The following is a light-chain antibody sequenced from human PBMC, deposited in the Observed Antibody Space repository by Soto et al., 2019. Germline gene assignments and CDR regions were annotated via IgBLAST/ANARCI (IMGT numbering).Light chain of an antibody. CDR1: QSVSSSY. V-gene: IGKV3-20*01. CDR3: QQYGRSPGT. Sequence: EIVFTQSPGTLSLSPGERATLSCRASQSVSSSYLAWYQQKPGQAPRPLIYGASSSATGIPDLFSGSGSGTDFTLTLRRLEPADVAVYYCQQYGRSPGTFGQGNKVDI. CDR2: GAS. J-gene: IGKJ1*01.